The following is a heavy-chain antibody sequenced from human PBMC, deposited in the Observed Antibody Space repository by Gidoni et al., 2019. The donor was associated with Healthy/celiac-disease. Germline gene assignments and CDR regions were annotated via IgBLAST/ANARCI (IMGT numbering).Heavy chain of an antibody. D-gene: IGHD7-27*01. Sequence: QVQLQESGPGLVKPSETLSLTCTVSGGSISSYYWSWIRQPPGKGLEWIGYIYYSGSTNYNPSLKSRVTISVDTSKNQFSLKLSSVTAADTAVYYCARIFRTGDRYYYYYMDVWGKGTTVTVSS. V-gene: IGHV4-59*01. J-gene: IGHJ6*03. CDR2: IYYSGST. CDR3: ARIFRTGDRYYYYYMDV. CDR1: GGSISSYY.